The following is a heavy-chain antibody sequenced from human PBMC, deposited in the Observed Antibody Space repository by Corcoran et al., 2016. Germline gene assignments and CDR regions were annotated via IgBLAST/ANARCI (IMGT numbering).Heavy chain of an antibody. CDR1: GYNFTSYG. J-gene: IGHJ4*02. V-gene: IGHV1-18*01. Sequence: QVQLVQSGAEVKKPGASVKVSCKASGYNFTSYGISWVRQAPGQGLEWMGWISAYNGNTNYAQKLQGRVTMTTDTSTSTAYMELRSMRSDDTAVYYCARSGYSSSWGVPRTLPVDYWGQGTLVTVSS. CDR2: ISAYNGNT. CDR3: ARSGYSSSWGVPRTLPVDY. D-gene: IGHD6-13*01.